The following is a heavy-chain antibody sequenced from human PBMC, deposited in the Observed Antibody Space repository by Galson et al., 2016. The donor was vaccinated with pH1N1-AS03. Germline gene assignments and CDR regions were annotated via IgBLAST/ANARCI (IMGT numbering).Heavy chain of an antibody. Sequence: SVKVSCKASGGSFSTYAITWVRQAPGQGLEWMGGIIPVFGTTSFAQKFQDRVSITADESTSTAFMELSSLRSEDTAVFYCARDPYYGSGTYSDGVLNWFDPWGQGTLVTVSS. CDR3: ARDPYYGSGTYSDGVLNWFDP. CDR1: GGSFSTYA. D-gene: IGHD3-10*01. CDR2: IIPVFGTT. V-gene: IGHV1-69*13. J-gene: IGHJ5*02.